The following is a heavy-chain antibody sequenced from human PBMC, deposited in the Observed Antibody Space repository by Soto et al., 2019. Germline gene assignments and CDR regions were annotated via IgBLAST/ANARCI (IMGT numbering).Heavy chain of an antibody. CDR1: GFTFSSYS. CDR3: ARDDYNWNDGGDY. V-gene: IGHV3-48*04. CDR2: ISSSSSTI. D-gene: IGHD1-1*01. J-gene: IGHJ4*02. Sequence: GGSLRLSCAASGFTFSSYSMNWVRQAPGKGLEWVSYISSSSSTIYYADSVKGRFTISRDNAKNSLYLQMNSLRAEDTAVYYCARDDYNWNDGGDYWGQGTLVTVSS.